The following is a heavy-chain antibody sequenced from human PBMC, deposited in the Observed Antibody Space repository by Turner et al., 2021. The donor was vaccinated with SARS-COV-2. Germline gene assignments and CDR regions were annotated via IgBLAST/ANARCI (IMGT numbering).Heavy chain of an antibody. V-gene: IGHV4-59*08. J-gene: IGHJ3*02. D-gene: IGHD6-19*01. Sequence: QVQLQESGPGLVKPSETLSLTCTVSGGPISSYYWSWIRQPPGKGLEWIGYIYYSGPTNYNPSLKSRVTISVDTSKNQFSLKLNSVTAADTAVYYCASPGGNSGWFFAYDIWGQGTMVTVSS. CDR3: ASPGGNSGWFFAYDI. CDR1: GGPISSYY. CDR2: IYYSGPT.